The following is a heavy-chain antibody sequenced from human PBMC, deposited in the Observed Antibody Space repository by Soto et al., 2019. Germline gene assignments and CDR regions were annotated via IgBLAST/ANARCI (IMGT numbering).Heavy chain of an antibody. CDR3: ARDGLGKLGMHLGVFDL. J-gene: IGHJ2*01. V-gene: IGHV1-69*01. CDR1: GGTFSSYA. CDR2: IIPIFGTA. Sequence: QVQLVQSGAEVKKPGSSVKVSCKASGGTFSSYAISWVRQAPGQGLEWMGGIIPIFGTANYAQKFQGRVTITADESTSTAYMELSSLRSEHTAVYYCARDGLGKLGMHLGVFDLWGRGTLVTVSS. D-gene: IGHD7-27*01.